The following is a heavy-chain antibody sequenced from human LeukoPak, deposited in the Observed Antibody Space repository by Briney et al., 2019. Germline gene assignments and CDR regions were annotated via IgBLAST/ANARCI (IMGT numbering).Heavy chain of an antibody. CDR3: ARVGGSYYYFDY. V-gene: IGHV1-18*01. CDR2: ITAYNGNT. D-gene: IGHD1-26*01. CDR1: GYRFTNYV. Sequence: ASVKVSCKASGYRFTNYVVSWVRQAPGQELEWMGWITAYNGNTNYAQKFQGRVTMTTDTSTSTAYMELRSLRSDDTAVYYCARVGGSYYYFDYWGQGTLVTVSS. J-gene: IGHJ4*02.